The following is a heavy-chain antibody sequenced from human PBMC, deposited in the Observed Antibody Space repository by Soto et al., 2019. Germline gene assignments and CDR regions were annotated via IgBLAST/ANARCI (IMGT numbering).Heavy chain of an antibody. Sequence: QVQLVQSGAEVKKPGSSVKVSCKASGGTFSRYAISWVRQAPGQGLAWMGVIIPSSGTANYAQKYQGRVTITEDEYTSTDYKERSSLRSEDTAVYYCARSPGSSTSFEIYSYYYYGMDVWGQGTTVTVSS. V-gene: IGHV1-69*01. CDR2: IIPSSGTA. D-gene: IGHD2-2*01. CDR3: ARSPGSSTSFEIYSYYYYGMDV. CDR1: GGTFSRYA. J-gene: IGHJ6*02.